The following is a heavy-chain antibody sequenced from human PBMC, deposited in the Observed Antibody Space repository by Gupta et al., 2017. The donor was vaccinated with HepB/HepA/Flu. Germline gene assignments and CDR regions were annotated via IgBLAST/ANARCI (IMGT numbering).Heavy chain of an antibody. CDR3: VRDEGRGGGDY. Sequence: VQLVESGGGLVQPGGSLRLSCGASGFRFSNYWIHWVRQVPGKGLVWVSRLNSDGSTTTYADSVKGRFIISRDNAKNTLYLQMNSLRAEDTAVYHCVRDEGRGGGDYWGQGILVTVSS. CDR1: GFRFSNYW. CDR2: LNSDGSTT. J-gene: IGHJ4*02. V-gene: IGHV3-74*01.